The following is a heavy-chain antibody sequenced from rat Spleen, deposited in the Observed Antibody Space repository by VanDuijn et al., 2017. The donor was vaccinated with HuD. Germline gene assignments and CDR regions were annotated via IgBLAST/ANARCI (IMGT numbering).Heavy chain of an antibody. V-gene: IGHV5-22*01. J-gene: IGHJ2*01. CDR1: GFTFDDFY. CDR3: ATGIQLYHFDY. D-gene: IGHD1-5*01. Sequence: EVQLVESGGGLVQPGRSLKLSCAASGFTFDDFYMAWIRQAPTKGLEWVASISYEGNTAFYGDSMKGRFTISRDNAKSTLYLQMDSLRSEDTATYYCATGIQLYHFDYWGQGVMVTVSS. CDR2: ISYEGNTA.